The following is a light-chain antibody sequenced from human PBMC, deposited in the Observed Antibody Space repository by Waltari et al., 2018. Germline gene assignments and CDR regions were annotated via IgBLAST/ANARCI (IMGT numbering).Light chain of an antibody. J-gene: IGKJ4*01. V-gene: IGKV4-1*01. CDR1: QSLLYSSNRENY. CDR3: QQYYSDPLT. CDR2: CAS. Sequence: DIEMTQCPDALAVSLGERATINCKSSQSLLYSSNRENYLACYQQKPGHPPKLLIYCASARESGVPDRFSGSGSGTDFTLTISNLQAEDAAVYHCQQYYSDPLTFGGGTKVEI.